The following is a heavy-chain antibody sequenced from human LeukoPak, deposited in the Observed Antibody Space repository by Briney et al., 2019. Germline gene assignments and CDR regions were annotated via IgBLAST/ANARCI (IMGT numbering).Heavy chain of an antibody. J-gene: IGHJ4*02. CDR1: GGSIISGAYY. Sequence: SETLSSTCTVSGGSIISGAYYWSWIRQPPGKGLEWIGEINHSGSTNYNPSLKSRVTISVDTSKNQFSLKLSSVTAADTAVYYCASRGRAVAGTYFDYWGQGTLVTVSS. D-gene: IGHD6-19*01. V-gene: IGHV4-34*01. CDR2: INHSGST. CDR3: ASRGRAVAGTYFDY.